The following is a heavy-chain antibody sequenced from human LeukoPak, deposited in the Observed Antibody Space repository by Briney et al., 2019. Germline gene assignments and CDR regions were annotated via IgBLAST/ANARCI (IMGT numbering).Heavy chain of an antibody. J-gene: IGHJ3*02. D-gene: IGHD3-9*01. Sequence: ASVKVSCKASGYTFTGYYMHWVRQAPGQGLEWMGWINPNSGGTNYAQKFQGRVPMTRDTSISQAHMELSRLRSDDTAVYYCARDRDYDILTGYPIDAFDIWGQGTMVTVSS. V-gene: IGHV1-2*02. CDR1: GYTFTGYY. CDR2: INPNSGGT. CDR3: ARDRDYDILTGYPIDAFDI.